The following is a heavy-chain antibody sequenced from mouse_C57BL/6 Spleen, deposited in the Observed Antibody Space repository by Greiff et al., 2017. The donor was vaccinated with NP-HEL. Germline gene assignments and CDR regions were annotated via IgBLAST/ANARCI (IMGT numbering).Heavy chain of an antibody. CDR1: GYTFTSYW. J-gene: IGHJ1*03. CDR2: IDPSDSYT. D-gene: IGHD1-1*01. Sequence: QVQLQQPGAELVMPGASVKLSCKASGYTFTSYWMHWVKQRPGQGLEWIGEIDPSDSYTNYNQKFKGKSTLTVDKSSSTAYMQLSSLTSEDSAVYYCARRPHYGSSDWYFDVWGTGTTVTVSS. CDR3: ARRPHYGSSDWYFDV. V-gene: IGHV1-69*01.